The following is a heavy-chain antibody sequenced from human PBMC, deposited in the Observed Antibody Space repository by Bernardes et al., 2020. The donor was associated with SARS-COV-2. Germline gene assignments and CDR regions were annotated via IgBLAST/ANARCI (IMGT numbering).Heavy chain of an antibody. CDR1: GFTFDDYA. D-gene: IGHD6-19*01. V-gene: IGHV3-9*01. CDR2: ISWNSGSI. Sequence: GGSLRLSCAASGFTFDDYAMHWVRQAPGKGLEWVSGISWNSGSIGYADSVKGRFTISRDNAKNSLYLQMNSLRAEDTALYYCATHSSGGGMDVWGQGTTVTVSS. J-gene: IGHJ6*02. CDR3: ATHSSGGGMDV.